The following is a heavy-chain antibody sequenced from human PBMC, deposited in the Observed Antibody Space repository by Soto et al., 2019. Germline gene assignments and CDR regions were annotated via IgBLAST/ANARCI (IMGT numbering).Heavy chain of an antibody. V-gene: IGHV1-46*01. CDR2: SNPSGGST. D-gene: IGHD3-22*01. CDR1: GYTFTSYY. Sequence: QVQLVQSGAEVKKPGASVKVSCKASGYTFTSYYMHWVRQAPGQGVEWMGISNPSGGSTSYAQKFQGRVTMTRDTSTSTVYMELSSLRSEDTAVNYCARGYYDSSGNPSGGQAFDIWGQGTMVTVSS. J-gene: IGHJ3*02. CDR3: ARGYYDSSGNPSGGQAFDI.